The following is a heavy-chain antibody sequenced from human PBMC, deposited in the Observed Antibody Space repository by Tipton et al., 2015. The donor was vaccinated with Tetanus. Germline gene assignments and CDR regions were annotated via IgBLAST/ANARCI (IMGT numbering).Heavy chain of an antibody. CDR2: IYYSGST. Sequence: LRLSCTVSGGSISSSSYYWGWIRQPPGKGLEWIGSIYYSGSTYYSPSLKSRVTISVDTSKNQFSLKLSSVAAADTAVYYCASPYGDYVWYFDLWGRGTLVTVSS. D-gene: IGHD4-17*01. V-gene: IGHV4-39*01. J-gene: IGHJ2*01. CDR3: ASPYGDYVWYFDL. CDR1: GGSISSSSYY.